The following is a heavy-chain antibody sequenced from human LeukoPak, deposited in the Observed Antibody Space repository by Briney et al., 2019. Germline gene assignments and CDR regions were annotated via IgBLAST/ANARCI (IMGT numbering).Heavy chain of an antibody. CDR3: TKVGAYGNTDWYFDL. V-gene: IGHV3-23*01. Sequence: PGGSLRLSCAAPEYPFSSYAMTWVRQAPGRGLWWVSGIRDGGGRTYYADSVKGRFTISRDNSKNTLYLQMNTLRAEDTAVYYCTKVGAYGNTDWYFDLWGRGTLVTVSS. CDR2: IRDGGGRT. CDR1: EYPFSSYA. D-gene: IGHD4-17*01. J-gene: IGHJ2*01.